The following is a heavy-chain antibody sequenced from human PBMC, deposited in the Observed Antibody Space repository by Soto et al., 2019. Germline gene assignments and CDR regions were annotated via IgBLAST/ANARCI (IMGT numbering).Heavy chain of an antibody. CDR1: GYSFTSYW. D-gene: IGHD5-18*01. CDR3: ARNVDTATYGMDV. J-gene: IGHJ6*02. CDR2: IYPGDSDT. Sequence: PGESLKISCKGSGYSFTSYWIGWVRQMPGKGLEWMGIIYPGDSDTRYSPSFQGQVTISADKSISTAYLQWSSLKASDTAMYYCARNVDTATYGMDVWGQGTTVTVSS. V-gene: IGHV5-51*01.